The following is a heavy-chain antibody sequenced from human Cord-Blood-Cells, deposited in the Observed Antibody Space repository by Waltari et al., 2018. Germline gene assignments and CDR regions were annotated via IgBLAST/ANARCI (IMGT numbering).Heavy chain of an antibody. CDR3: ATYYLFDY. CDR2: MTPNSGNT. D-gene: IGHD1-26*01. J-gene: IGHJ4*02. Sequence: QVQLVQSGAEVKKPGASVKVSCKASGYTFTSYDINWVRQATGQGLEWMGWMTPNSGNTGDAQKSQGRVTMTRNTSISTAYMALSSLRSEDTAVYYCATYYLFDYWGQGTLVTVSS. CDR1: GYTFTSYD. V-gene: IGHV1-8*01.